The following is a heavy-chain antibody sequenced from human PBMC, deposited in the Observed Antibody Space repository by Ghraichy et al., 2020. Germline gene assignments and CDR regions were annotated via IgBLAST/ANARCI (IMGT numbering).Heavy chain of an antibody. V-gene: IGHV3-7*03. CDR3: GHPILEGERRVV. CDR2: IMQDGSWG. Sequence: GGSLRLSCAASGFTFSSYWMSWVRQAPGKGLEWVANIMQDGSWGSYADSVKGRFTISRDNAKNSLYLQMNNLRAEDTAVYYCGHPILEGERRVVRGQGTLVTVSS. D-gene: IGHD3-10*01. J-gene: IGHJ4*02. CDR1: GFTFSSYW.